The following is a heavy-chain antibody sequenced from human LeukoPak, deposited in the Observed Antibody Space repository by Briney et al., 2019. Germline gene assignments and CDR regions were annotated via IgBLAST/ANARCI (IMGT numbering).Heavy chain of an antibody. CDR3: ARDGHPLQVIVVVPAAL. CDR2: ISAYNGNT. D-gene: IGHD2-2*01. CDR1: GYTFTSYG. V-gene: IGHV1-18*01. Sequence: GASVKVSCKASGYTFTSYGISWVRQAPGQGLEWMGWISAYNGNTNYAQKLQGRVTMTTDTSTSTAYMELRSLRSDDTAVYYCARDGHPLQVIVVVPAALWGQGTLVTVSS. J-gene: IGHJ4*02.